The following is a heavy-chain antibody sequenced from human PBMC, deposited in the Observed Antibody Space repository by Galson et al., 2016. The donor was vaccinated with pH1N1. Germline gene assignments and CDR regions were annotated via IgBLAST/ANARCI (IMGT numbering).Heavy chain of an antibody. Sequence: QSGAEVKKPGESLKISCKASGGTLSRRTISWVRQAPGQGLEWMGRILPIVGITNYAQKLQGRVTIIADRFTSTVSMELSGLTSDDTAVYYCATETGSSGMDVWDQGTTVTVSS. D-gene: IGHD3-10*01. CDR2: ILPIVGIT. CDR1: GGTLSRRT. CDR3: ATETGSSGMDV. V-gene: IGHV1-69*02. J-gene: IGHJ6*02.